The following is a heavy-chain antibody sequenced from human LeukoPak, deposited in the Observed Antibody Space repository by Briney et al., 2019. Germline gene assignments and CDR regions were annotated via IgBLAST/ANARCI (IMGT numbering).Heavy chain of an antibody. CDR3: ARSPDYPDY. CDR1: GGTFSSYA. D-gene: IGHD3-16*01. V-gene: IGHV1-8*02. CDR2: MNPNSGNT. J-gene: IGHJ4*02. Sequence: ASVKVSCKASGGTFSSYAISWVRQAPGQGLEWMGWMNPNSGNTGYAQKFQGRVTMTRNTSISTAYMELSSLRSEDTAVYYCARSPDYPDYWGQGTLVTVSS.